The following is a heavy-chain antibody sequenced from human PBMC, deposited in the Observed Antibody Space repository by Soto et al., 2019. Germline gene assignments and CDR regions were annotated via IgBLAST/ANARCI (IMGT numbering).Heavy chain of an antibody. CDR2: IFHSGRS. V-gene: IGHV4-4*02. D-gene: IGHD2-21*01. J-gene: IGHJ4*02. CDR1: GGAISAGNW. CDR3: ATDLLITPR. Sequence: QVQLRESGPGLVEPSTTLSLTCTVGGGAISAGNWWSWLRQSPGKGLQWIEEIFHSGRSNYNPSLKSRVTLSVDTSQNQFSLTLHSVTVADTAVYYCATDLLITPRWGQGTLVSVSS.